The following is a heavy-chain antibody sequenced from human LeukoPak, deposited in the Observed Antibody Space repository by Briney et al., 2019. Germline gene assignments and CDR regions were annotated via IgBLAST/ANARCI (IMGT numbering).Heavy chain of an antibody. D-gene: IGHD5-18*01. CDR2: IYYSGST. CDR3: ARGFGIQLWLPTFDY. Sequence: SQTLSLTCTVSGGSISSGGYYWSWIRQHPGKGLGWIGYIYYSGSTYYNPSLKSRVTISVDTSKNQFSLKLSSVTAADTAVYYCARGFGIQLWLPTFDYWGQGTLVTVSS. J-gene: IGHJ4*02. V-gene: IGHV4-31*03. CDR1: GGSISSGGYY.